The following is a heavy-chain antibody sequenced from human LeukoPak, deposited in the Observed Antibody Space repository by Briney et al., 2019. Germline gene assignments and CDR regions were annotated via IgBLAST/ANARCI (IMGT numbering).Heavy chain of an antibody. V-gene: IGHV3-23*01. J-gene: IGHJ4*02. CDR1: GFTFSTYA. CDR3: ARRDIVVVVSASDY. D-gene: IGHD2-15*01. CDR2: ISASGGST. Sequence: QSGGSLRLSCAASGFTFSTYAMSWVRQAPGKGLEWVSSISASGGSTYYADSVKGRFTISRDNSKNTLYLQMNSLRAEDTAVYYCARRDIVVVVSASDYWGQGTLVTVSS.